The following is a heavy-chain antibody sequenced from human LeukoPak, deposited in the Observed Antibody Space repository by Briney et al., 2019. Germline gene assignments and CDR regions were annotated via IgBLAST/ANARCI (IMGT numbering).Heavy chain of an antibody. J-gene: IGHJ4*02. Sequence: GASVKVSCKASGYTFTGYYMHWVRQAPGQGLEWMGWINPNSGGTNYAQKFQGRVTMTRDTSISTAYMELSRLRSDDTAVYYCAGLRRQDYYDSSFRFDYWGQGTLVTVSS. V-gene: IGHV1-2*02. CDR2: INPNSGGT. CDR3: AGLRRQDYYDSSFRFDY. D-gene: IGHD3-22*01. CDR1: GYTFTGYY.